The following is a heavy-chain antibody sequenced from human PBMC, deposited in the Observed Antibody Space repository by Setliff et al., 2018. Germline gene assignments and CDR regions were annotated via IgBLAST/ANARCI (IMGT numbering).Heavy chain of an antibody. D-gene: IGHD6-19*01. CDR3: AREQWLDPPGYYYMDV. Sequence: SETLSLTCSVTGGPISSYYWNWVRQTPGKGPEWIGYIYYTGSANYNPSLKSRVTMSIDTSKNQFSLKLNSVTAADMAVYYCAREQWLDPPGYYYMDVWAKGTTVTVSS. CDR2: IYYTGSA. J-gene: IGHJ6*03. CDR1: GGPISSYY. V-gene: IGHV4-59*12.